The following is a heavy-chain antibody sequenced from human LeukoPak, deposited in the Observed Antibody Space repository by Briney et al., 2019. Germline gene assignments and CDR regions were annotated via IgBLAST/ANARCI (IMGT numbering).Heavy chain of an antibody. V-gene: IGHV1-8*03. D-gene: IGHD4-23*01. J-gene: IGHJ3*02. CDR2: MNPNSGNT. CDR1: GYTFTSYD. CDR3: ATTSDGGPNDAFDI. Sequence: ASVKVSCKASGYTFTSYDINWVRQATGQGREWMGWMNPNSGNTGYAQKFQGRVTITRNTSISTAYMELSSLRSEDTAVYYCATTSDGGPNDAFDIWGQGTMVTVSS.